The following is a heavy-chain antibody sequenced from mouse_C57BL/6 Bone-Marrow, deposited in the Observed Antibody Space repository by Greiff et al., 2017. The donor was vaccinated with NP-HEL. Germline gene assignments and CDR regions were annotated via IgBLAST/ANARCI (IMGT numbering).Heavy chain of an antibody. V-gene: IGHV1-54*01. J-gene: IGHJ4*01. CDR2: INPGSGGT. Sequence: VQLQQSGAELVRPGTSVKVSCKASGYAFTNYLIEWVKQRPGQGLEWIGVINPGSGGTSYNEKFKGKATLTADKSSSTAYMQLSSLTSEDSAVYFCARPCNDEGGLYAMCYWGQGTSVTVSS. D-gene: IGHD2-1*01. CDR3: ARPCNDEGGLYAMCY. CDR1: GYAFTNYL.